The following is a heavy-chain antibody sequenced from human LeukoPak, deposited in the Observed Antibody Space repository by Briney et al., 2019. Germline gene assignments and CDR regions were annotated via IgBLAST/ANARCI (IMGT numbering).Heavy chain of an antibody. D-gene: IGHD3-22*01. CDR1: GGSISSYY. CDR2: IYYSGST. Sequence: SETLSLTCTVSGGSISSYYWSWIRQPPGKGLEWLGYIYYSGSTNYNPSLKSRVTISVDTSKNQFSLKLSSVTAADTAVYYCARDQDSSGYYLDYWGQGALVTVSS. J-gene: IGHJ4*02. CDR3: ARDQDSSGYYLDY. V-gene: IGHV4-59*12.